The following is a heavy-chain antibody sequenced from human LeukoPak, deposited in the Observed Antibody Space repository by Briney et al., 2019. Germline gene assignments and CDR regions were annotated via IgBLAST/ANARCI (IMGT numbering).Heavy chain of an antibody. Sequence: SETLSLLCAVYGGSLSGCYWSWPRKPRGKGLERLGEINHSGSTNYNPSLKSRVTISVDTSKNQFSLKLSSVTAADTAVYYCARGRRGAAALDYWGQGTLVTVSA. CDR2: INHSGST. J-gene: IGHJ4*02. CDR3: ARGRRGAAALDY. CDR1: GGSLSGCY. V-gene: IGHV4-34*01. D-gene: IGHD6-13*01.